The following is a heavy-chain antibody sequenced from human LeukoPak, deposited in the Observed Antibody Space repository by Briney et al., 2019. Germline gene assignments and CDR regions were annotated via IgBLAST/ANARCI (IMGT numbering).Heavy chain of an antibody. J-gene: IGHJ6*02. V-gene: IGHV4-4*02. CDR3: ARGPRRYYYYYGMDV. CDR2: IYHSGST. CDR1: GGSISSSNW. Sequence: PSETLSLTCAVSGGSISSSNWWSWVRQPPGKGLEWIGEIYHSGSTNYNPSLKSRVTISVDTSKNQFSLKLSSVTAADTAVYYCARGPRRYYYYYGMDVWGQGTTVTVSS.